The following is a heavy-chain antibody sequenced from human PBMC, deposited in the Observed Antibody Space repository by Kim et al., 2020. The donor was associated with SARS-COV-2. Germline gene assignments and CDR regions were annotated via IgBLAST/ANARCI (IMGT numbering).Heavy chain of an antibody. V-gene: IGHV4-39*07. CDR3: AGAVSPWFAGAKYYFDY. D-gene: IGHD3-16*01. Sequence: RKSRVTISVDTSKNQFSLKLSAVTAADTAVYYCAGAVSPWFAGAKYYFDYWGQGTLVTVSS. J-gene: IGHJ4*02.